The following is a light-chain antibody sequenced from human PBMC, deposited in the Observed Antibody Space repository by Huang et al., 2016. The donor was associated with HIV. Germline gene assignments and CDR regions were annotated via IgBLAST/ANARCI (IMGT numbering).Light chain of an antibody. V-gene: IGKV3-20*01. CDR1: QSVSSTY. CDR2: EAS. CDR3: QHYNNLRYT. Sequence: EIVLTQSPGTLSLSPGERATLSCRASQSVSSTYLAWYQQKPGQAPRLLIYEASSRATGIPDRFSGSGSGTDFTLTISRLEPEDFAVYYCQHYNNLRYTFGQGTKLEIK. J-gene: IGKJ2*01.